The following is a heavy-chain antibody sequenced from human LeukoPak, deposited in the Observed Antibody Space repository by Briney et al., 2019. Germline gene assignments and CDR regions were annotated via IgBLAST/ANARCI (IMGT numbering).Heavy chain of an antibody. J-gene: IGHJ4*02. D-gene: IGHD6-13*01. CDR1: GDSISSYY. CDR2: FYISGSS. Sequence: PSETLSLTCTVSGDSISSYYWTWIRQPAGKGLEWIGRFYISGSSSCSPSLKSRVTMSVDKSKNQFSLKLTSVTAADTAVYYCARDFLSSFTFDYWGQGILVTVSS. CDR3: ARDFLSSFTFDY. V-gene: IGHV4-4*07.